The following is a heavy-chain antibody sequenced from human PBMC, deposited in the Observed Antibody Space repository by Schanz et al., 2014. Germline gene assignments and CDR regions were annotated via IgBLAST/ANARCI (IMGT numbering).Heavy chain of an antibody. J-gene: IGHJ6*02. CDR3: ARDSLRGATGGYGMDV. Sequence: QVQLQESGPGLVKPSQTLSLTCTVSGGSIRSGTYYWSWIRQPAGKALEWVGRVFPNGITNYNPSLKSRVTISLDTSKTQFSLTLTSLTAADTAVYYCARDSLRGATGGYGMDVWGQGTTVTVSS. D-gene: IGHD2-8*02. CDR1: GGSIRSGTYY. V-gene: IGHV4-61*02. CDR2: VFPNGIT.